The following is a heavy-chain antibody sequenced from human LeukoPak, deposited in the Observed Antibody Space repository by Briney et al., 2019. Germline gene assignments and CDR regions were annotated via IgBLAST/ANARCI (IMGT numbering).Heavy chain of an antibody. J-gene: IGHJ5*01. D-gene: IGHD5-12*01. CDR1: AGSFISSSHH. CDR2: VYYGRTT. Sequence: SETLSLTCTVSAGSFISSSHHWGWIRQSPGKGLEWIGTVYYGRTTYYNPSLDGRVTISLDTSANHFSLQLNSVTAADTAVYYCVRRDGRGGATMGAFDSWGQGSLVTVSS. V-gene: IGHV4-39*02. CDR3: VRRDGRGGATMGAFDS.